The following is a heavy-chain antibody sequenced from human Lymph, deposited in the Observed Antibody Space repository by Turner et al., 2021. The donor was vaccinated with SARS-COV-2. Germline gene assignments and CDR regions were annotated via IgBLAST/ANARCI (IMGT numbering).Heavy chain of an antibody. Sequence: EVHLLQSGAEGKKPGAPLKISGKGPGYSFTSYWLGWVRQMPGKGLEWMGFIYPGDSDTRYSPSFQGQVTISADKSISTAYLQWSSLKASDTAMYYCARREWGGSLGHIDYWGQGTLVTVSS. CDR2: IYPGDSDT. V-gene: IGHV5-51*01. CDR3: ARREWGGSLGHIDY. D-gene: IGHD3-3*01. J-gene: IGHJ4*02. CDR1: GYSFTSYW.